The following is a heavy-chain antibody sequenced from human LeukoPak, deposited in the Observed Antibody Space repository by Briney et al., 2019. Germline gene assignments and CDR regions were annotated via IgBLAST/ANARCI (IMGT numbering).Heavy chain of an antibody. J-gene: IGHJ4*02. CDR2: LGGINGYT. V-gene: IGHV3-23*01. D-gene: IGHD2-2*01. Sequence: GGSLRLSCVASGFTFSSYAMSCVRQPPGKGLEWVSSLGGINGYTYYADSVKGRFSISRDNSKNTLYLQMNSLRAEDTALYYCAKVHSVCYACDFDYWGRGTLVTVSS. CDR1: GFTFSSYA. CDR3: AKVHSVCYACDFDY.